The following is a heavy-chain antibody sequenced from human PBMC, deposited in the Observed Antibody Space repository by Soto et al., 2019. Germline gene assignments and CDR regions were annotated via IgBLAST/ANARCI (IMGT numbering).Heavy chain of an antibody. CDR1: GFTFSSYG. CDR3: AKFTYYHHTSGYYVFDN. Sequence: QVQLVESGGGVVQPGRSLRLSCAASGFTFSSYGVHWVREPSGKGLEWVAAISYDGSNKHYADSVRGRFTISRDNSKITVYLKMNSLRAEETAVYYCAKFTYYHHTSGYYVFDNWGQGFLVTVSS. J-gene: IGHJ4*02. D-gene: IGHD3-22*01. CDR2: ISYDGSNK. V-gene: IGHV3-30*18.